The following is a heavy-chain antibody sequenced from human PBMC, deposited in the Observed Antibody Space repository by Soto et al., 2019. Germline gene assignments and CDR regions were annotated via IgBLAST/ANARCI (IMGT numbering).Heavy chain of an antibody. CDR1: GGTFSSYA. D-gene: IGHD3-10*01. CDR2: IIPIFGTA. Sequence: GASVKGPCQAAGGTFSSYAISWVRQAPGQGLEWMGGIIPIFGTANYAQKFQGRVTITADESTSTAYMELSSLRSEDTAVYYCARDGPYYYGSGSYRNWFDPWGQGTLVTVSS. CDR3: ARDGPYYYGSGSYRNWFDP. V-gene: IGHV1-69*13. J-gene: IGHJ5*02.